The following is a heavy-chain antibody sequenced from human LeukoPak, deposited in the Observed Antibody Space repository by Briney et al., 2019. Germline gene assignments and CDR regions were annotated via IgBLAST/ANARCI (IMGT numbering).Heavy chain of an antibody. CDR1: GGSISSGSYY. Sequence: SETLSLTCTVSGGSISSGSYYWSWIRQPAGKGLEWIGRIYTSGSTNYNPSLKSRVTISVDTSKNQFSLKLSSVTAAGTAVYYCARDGLRRYFDYWGQGTLVTVSS. V-gene: IGHV4-61*02. J-gene: IGHJ4*02. CDR3: ARDGLRRYFDY. D-gene: IGHD2-15*01. CDR2: IYTSGST.